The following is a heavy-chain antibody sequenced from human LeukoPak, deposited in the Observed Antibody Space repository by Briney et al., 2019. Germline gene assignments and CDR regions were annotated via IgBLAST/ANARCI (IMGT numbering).Heavy chain of an antibody. Sequence: SQTLSLTCAISGDSVSSNSAAWNWIRQSPSRGLEWLGRTYYRSKWYNDYAVSVKSRITINPDTSKNQFSLQLNSVTPEDTAVYYCARELGNYGSGSSQQTNWFDPWGQGTLVTVSS. CDR2: TYYRSKWYN. V-gene: IGHV6-1*01. CDR3: ARELGNYGSGSSQQTNWFDP. D-gene: IGHD3-10*01. CDR1: GDSVSSNSAA. J-gene: IGHJ5*02.